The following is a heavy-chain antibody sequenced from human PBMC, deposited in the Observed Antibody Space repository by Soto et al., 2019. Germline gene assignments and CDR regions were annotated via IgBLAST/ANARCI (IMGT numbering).Heavy chain of an antibody. J-gene: IGHJ4*02. D-gene: IGHD2-15*01. CDR3: ARERTPTDY. CDR2: ISAYNGNT. Sequence: QIQLVQSGAEVKKPGASVKVSCKASGYTFTSYGISWVRQAPGQGLEWMGWISAYNGNTNYAQKLQGRVTMTTDTPTSTAYMALRSLGTYDTAAYYWARERTPTDYWGKGTLVTASS. V-gene: IGHV1-18*01. CDR1: GYTFTSYG.